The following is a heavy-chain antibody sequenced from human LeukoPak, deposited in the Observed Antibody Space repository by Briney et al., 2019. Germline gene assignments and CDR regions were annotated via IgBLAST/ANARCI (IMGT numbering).Heavy chain of an antibody. V-gene: IGHV4-34*01. CDR2: INHSGRT. D-gene: IGHD6-13*01. CDR1: GESFSGYY. Sequence: SETLSLTCAVYGESFSGYYWSWIRQPPGRGLEWIGEINHSGRTSYSASLKSRVTISVDTSKNQFSLKLNSVTAADTAVYYCARGHIAAGGAPLDYWGQGTLVTVSS. J-gene: IGHJ4*02. CDR3: ARGHIAAGGAPLDY.